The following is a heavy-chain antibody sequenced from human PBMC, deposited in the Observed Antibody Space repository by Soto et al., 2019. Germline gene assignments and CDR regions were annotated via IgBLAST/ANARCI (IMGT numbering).Heavy chain of an antibody. D-gene: IGHD4-17*01. CDR1: GYIFTKFD. J-gene: IGHJ5*02. CDR2: MNPTSGNR. V-gene: IGHV1-8*01. Sequence: ASVKVSCKASGYIFTKFDINWVRQATGQGLEWMGWMNPTSGNRGYAQKFQGRVTMTRNNSTTTAYMELSTLRSEDTAVYYCVRVDYGDYSHWFDPWAQGTMVTVSS. CDR3: VRVDYGDYSHWFDP.